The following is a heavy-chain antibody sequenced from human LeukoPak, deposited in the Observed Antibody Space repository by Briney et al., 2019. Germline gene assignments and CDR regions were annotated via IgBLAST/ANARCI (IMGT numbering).Heavy chain of an antibody. CDR2: INPNSGDT. Sequence: ASVKVSCKASGYTFTGYFLHWVRRAPGQGVERMGWINPNSGDTSYTQTFQGRVTMTRDTSISTAYMELSSLRSDDTAVYYCARAQSLTAPAGTFANSWGQGTLVTVSS. CDR1: GYTFTGYF. V-gene: IGHV1-2*02. CDR3: ARAQSLTAPAGTFANS. D-gene: IGHD6-13*01. J-gene: IGHJ4*02.